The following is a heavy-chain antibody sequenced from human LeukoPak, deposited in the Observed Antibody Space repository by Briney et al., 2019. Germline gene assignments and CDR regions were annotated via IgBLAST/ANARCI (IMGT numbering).Heavy chain of an antibody. CDR2: MNPNSGNT. CDR1: GYTFTSYD. D-gene: IGHD3-3*01. CDR3: ARGPPADFWSGYYYFDY. J-gene: IGHJ4*02. V-gene: IGHV1-8*03. Sequence: GASVKVSCKASGYTFTSYDINWVRQAPGQGLEWMGWMNPNSGNTGYVQKFQGRVTITRNTSISTAYMELSSLRSEDTAVYYCARGPPADFWSGYYYFDYWGQGTLVTVSS.